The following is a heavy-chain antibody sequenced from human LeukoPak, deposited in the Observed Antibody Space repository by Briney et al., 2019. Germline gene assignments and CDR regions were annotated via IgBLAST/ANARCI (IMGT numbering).Heavy chain of an antibody. Sequence: GGSLTLSCVASGFTFSNFAMSWVRQTLGKGLEWVSSISSISSYIYYVDSVKGRFTISRDNAKNSLFLQIHSLRTEDTAVYYCAGTSTSCYKFAFYIWGQRTVVTVSS. J-gene: IGHJ3*02. CDR3: AGTSTSCYKFAFYI. D-gene: IGHD2-2*02. CDR1: GFTFSNFA. V-gene: IGHV3-21*01. CDR2: ISSISSYI.